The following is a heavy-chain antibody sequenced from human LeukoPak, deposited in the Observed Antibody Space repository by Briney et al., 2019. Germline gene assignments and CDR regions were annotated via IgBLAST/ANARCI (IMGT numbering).Heavy chain of an antibody. D-gene: IGHD5-24*01. CDR2: IIPMYRTA. J-gene: IGHJ6*03. CDR1: GGIISTYA. V-gene: IGHV1-69*05. Sequence: RVASVKVSCKASGGIISTYAISWVRQAPGQGLEWMGGIIPMYRTANYAQKFQGRVTITTDESTSTAYMELSSLRSEDTAVYYCARGGDGPARYYYYYMDIWGKGTTVTVSS. CDR3: ARGGDGPARYYYYYMDI.